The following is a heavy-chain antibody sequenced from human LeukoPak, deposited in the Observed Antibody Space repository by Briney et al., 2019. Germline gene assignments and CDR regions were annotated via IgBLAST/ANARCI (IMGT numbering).Heavy chain of an antibody. Sequence: GGSLRLSCAASGFPFSDYYMTWLWQAPGKGLEWVSHISGGGTSIYYADSVKGRFTISRDDAKNSLYLQMNSLRAEDTAIYYCAGDDFPYYFEYWGQGALVTVSS. CDR2: ISGGGTSI. J-gene: IGHJ4*02. CDR1: GFPFSDYY. CDR3: AGDDFPYYFEY. V-gene: IGHV3-11*04. D-gene: IGHD3-3*01.